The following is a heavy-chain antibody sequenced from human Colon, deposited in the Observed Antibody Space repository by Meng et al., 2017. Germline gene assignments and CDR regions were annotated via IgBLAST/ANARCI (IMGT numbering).Heavy chain of an antibody. CDR1: GYTFSDYH. Sequence: QVAQVQSLAEVEQPGASVKVSCKASGYTFSDYHMHWVRQAPGQGLEWMGIINPSGGGTHYAQKFQGRVTMSRDTSTSTVYMDLSSLTSDATAVYYCARERFGESPDYWGQGTLVTVSS. D-gene: IGHD3-16*01. CDR2: INPSGGGT. V-gene: IGHV1-46*01. J-gene: IGHJ4*02. CDR3: ARERFGESPDY.